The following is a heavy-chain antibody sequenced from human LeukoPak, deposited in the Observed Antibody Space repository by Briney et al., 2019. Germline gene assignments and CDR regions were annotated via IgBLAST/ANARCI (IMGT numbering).Heavy chain of an antibody. Sequence: GGSLRLSCAASGLTFSGHSMIWVRQAPGEGLEWVSVISGSGVTTYYADSVKGRFTISRDNSNDTLYLQMNSLTAGDTAVYYCAKDYGGVGPSIDDWGQGTLVIVSS. CDR3: AKDYGGVGPSIDD. D-gene: IGHD4-17*01. J-gene: IGHJ4*02. V-gene: IGHV3-23*01. CDR1: GLTFSGHS. CDR2: ISGSGVTT.